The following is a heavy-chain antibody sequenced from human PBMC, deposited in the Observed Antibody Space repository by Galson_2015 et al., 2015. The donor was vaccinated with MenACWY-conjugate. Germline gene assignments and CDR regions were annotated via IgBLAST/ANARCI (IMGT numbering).Heavy chain of an antibody. CDR3: ARGFSHGSGGLVSH. Sequence: SLRLSCAASGIIVSGYWMHWVRQAPGKGLVWVSRINGDGSITNYADSVKGRFTISRDSAKNTLYLQMSSLRADDSAVYYCARGFSHGSGGLVSHWGQGTLVTVSS. J-gene: IGHJ1*01. CDR2: INGDGSIT. D-gene: IGHD3-3*01. CDR1: GIIVSGYW. V-gene: IGHV3-74*01.